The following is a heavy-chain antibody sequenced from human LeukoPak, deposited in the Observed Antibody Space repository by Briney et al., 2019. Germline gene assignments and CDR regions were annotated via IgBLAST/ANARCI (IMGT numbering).Heavy chain of an antibody. J-gene: IGHJ5*02. CDR1: GFTFSSYS. Sequence: GSLRLSCAASGFTFSSYSMNWVRQPPGKGLEWIGSIHYGGTTYYNPSLKSQVTISIDTSNYQFSLKLSSVTAADTAVYYCARGTPYNPWGQGTLVTVSS. V-gene: IGHV4-39*07. D-gene: IGHD4-11*01. CDR3: ARGTPYNP. CDR2: IHYGGTT.